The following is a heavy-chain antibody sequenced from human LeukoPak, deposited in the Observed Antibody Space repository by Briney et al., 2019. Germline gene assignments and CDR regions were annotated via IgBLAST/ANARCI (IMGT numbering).Heavy chain of an antibody. CDR2: ISYDGSNK. V-gene: IGHV3-30*18. J-gene: IGHJ2*01. CDR3: VKDVAGGITHWYFDL. CDR1: GFTFSSYG. Sequence: GRSLRLSCAASGFTFSSYGMHWVRQAPGKGLGWVALISYDGSNKYYADSVKGRFTISRDNSKNTLYLQMNSLRAEDTAVYYCVKDVAGGITHWYFDLWGRGTLVTVSS. D-gene: IGHD6-13*01.